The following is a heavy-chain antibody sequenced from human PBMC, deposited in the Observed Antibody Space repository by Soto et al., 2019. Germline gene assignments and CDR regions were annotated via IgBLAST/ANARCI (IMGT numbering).Heavy chain of an antibody. J-gene: IGHJ3*02. CDR1: GFTFSSYW. V-gene: IGHV3-74*01. D-gene: IGHD4-17*01. Sequence: PGGSLRLSCAASGFTFSSYWMHCVRQAPGKGLVWVSRINSDGSSTSYADSVKGRFTISRDNAKNTLYLQMNSLRAEDTAVYYCARYFHDYGGPAFDIWGQGTMVTVSS. CDR2: INSDGSST. CDR3: ARYFHDYGGPAFDI.